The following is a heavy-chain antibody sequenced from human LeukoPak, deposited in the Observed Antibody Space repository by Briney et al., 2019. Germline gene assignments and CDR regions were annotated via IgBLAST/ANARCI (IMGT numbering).Heavy chain of an antibody. J-gene: IGHJ4*02. CDR3: ARDGESYDYGSGSYGAY. D-gene: IGHD3-10*01. Sequence: GGSLRLSCAASGFTFSSYGMHWVRQAPGKGLEWVAFIRFDGSNQYYADSVKGRLTISRDNSKNTLYLQMNSLRAEDTAVYYCARDGESYDYGSGSYGAYWGRGTLVTVSS. CDR1: GFTFSSYG. CDR2: IRFDGSNQ. V-gene: IGHV3-30*02.